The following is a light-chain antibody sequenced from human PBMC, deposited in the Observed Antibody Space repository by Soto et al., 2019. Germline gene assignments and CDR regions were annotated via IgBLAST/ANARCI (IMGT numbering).Light chain of an antibody. CDR1: QSVSYN. V-gene: IGKV3D-15*02. J-gene: IGKJ4*01. CDR2: GAF. CDR3: QQYGSSPLT. Sequence: EIVMTQSPATLSVSPGETATLSCRASQSVSYNLAWYQQKPGQGPRLLIYGAFTRATGIPARFSGSGSGTDFTLTISSLQSEDFAVYYCQQYGSSPLTFGGGTKVEIK.